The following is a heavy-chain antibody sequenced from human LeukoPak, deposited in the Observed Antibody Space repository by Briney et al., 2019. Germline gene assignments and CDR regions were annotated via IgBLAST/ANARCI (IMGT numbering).Heavy chain of an antibody. Sequence: SETLSLTCTVSDDAIRTNTYYWGWIRQPPGKGLEWIGSIYYSGSTYYNVYPKSRVTISLDTSKKQFSLKLRSVTAADTAVYYCARLSPFGYYDSSGYPFDYWGQGTLVIVST. CDR1: DDAIRTNTYY. D-gene: IGHD3-22*01. J-gene: IGHJ4*02. V-gene: IGHV4-39*01. CDR2: IYYSGST. CDR3: ARLSPFGYYDSSGYPFDY.